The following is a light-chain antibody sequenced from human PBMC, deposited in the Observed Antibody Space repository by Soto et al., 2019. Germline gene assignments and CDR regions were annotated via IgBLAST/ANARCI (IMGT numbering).Light chain of an antibody. J-gene: IGKJ4*01. V-gene: IGKV3-15*01. CDR1: QSVSSN. CDR3: QQYETWPPLT. CDR2: GAS. Sequence: EIVMTQSPATRSVSPGERATLSCRASQSVSSNLAWYQQKPGQAPRLLIYGASTRASATPARFSGSGSGTEFTLTISSLQSVDFAVYYCQQYETWPPLTFGGGTKVEIK.